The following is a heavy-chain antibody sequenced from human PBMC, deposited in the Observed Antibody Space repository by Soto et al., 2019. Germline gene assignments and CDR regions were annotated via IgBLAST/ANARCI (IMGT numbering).Heavy chain of an antibody. J-gene: IGHJ4*02. V-gene: IGHV1-24*01. D-gene: IGHD3-3*01. CDR3: ATHYSDFWSGFYTY. Sequence: ASVKVSCKVSGYTFTELSMHWVRQAPGKGLEWMGGFDPEGGETIYAQKFQGRVTMTEDTSTDTAYMELRGLRSEDTAAYYCATHYSDFWSGFYTYWGQGTLVTVSS. CDR2: FDPEGGET. CDR1: GYTFTELS.